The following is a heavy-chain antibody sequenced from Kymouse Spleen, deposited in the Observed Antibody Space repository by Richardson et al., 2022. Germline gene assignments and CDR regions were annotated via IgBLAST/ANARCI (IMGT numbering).Heavy chain of an antibody. V-gene: IGHV4-39*01. J-gene: IGHJ6*02. CDR2: IYYSGST. CDR3: ARQNSPITMVRGVMGLGYYGMDV. CDR1: GGSISSSSYY. Sequence: QLQLQESGPGLVKPSETLSLTCTVSGGSISSSSYYWGWIRQPPGKGLEWIGSIYYSGSTYYNPSLKSRVTISVDTSKNQFSLKLSSVTAADTAVYYCARQNSPITMVRGVMGLGYYGMDVWGQGTTVTVSS. D-gene: IGHD3-10*01.